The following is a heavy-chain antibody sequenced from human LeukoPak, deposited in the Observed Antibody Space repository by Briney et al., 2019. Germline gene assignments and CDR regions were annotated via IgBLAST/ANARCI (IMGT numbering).Heavy chain of an antibody. Sequence: PSETLSLTCTVSGGSISSGGYYWSWVRQAPGKGLEWVSAISGSGGSTYYADSVKGRFTISRDNSKNTLYLQMNSLRAEDTAVYYCARSPYDSSGYYKIPQLYYFDYWGQGTLVTVSS. J-gene: IGHJ4*02. V-gene: IGHV3-23*01. D-gene: IGHD3-22*01. CDR2: ISGSGGST. CDR1: GGSISSGGYY. CDR3: ARSPYDSSGYYKIPQLYYFDY.